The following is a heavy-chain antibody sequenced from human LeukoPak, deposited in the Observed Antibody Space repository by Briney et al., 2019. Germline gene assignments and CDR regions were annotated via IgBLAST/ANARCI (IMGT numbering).Heavy chain of an antibody. CDR1: GGTFSSYA. V-gene: IGHV1-69*01. CDR3: ARAAPEYCGGDCYSTYYYYGMDV. Sequence: SVKVSCKASGGTFSSYAFSWVRQAPGQGLEWMGGIIPIVGTTNYAQKFQGRVTITADESTSTAYMELSSLRSEDTAVYYCARAAPEYCGGDCYSTYYYYGMDVWGQGTTVTVSS. CDR2: IIPIVGTT. D-gene: IGHD2-21*02. J-gene: IGHJ6*02.